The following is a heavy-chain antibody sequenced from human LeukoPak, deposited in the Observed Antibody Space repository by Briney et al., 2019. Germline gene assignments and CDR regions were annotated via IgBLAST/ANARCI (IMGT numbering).Heavy chain of an antibody. CDR1: GGSFSGYY. Sequence: PSETLSLTCAVYGGSFSGYYWSWIRQPPGKGLEWIGSIYYSGSTYYNPSLKSRVTISVDTSKNQFSLKLSSVTAADTAVYYCARLVSGCLDYWGQGTLVTVSS. CDR2: IYYSGST. V-gene: IGHV4-34*01. CDR3: ARLVSGCLDY. J-gene: IGHJ4*02. D-gene: IGHD6-19*01.